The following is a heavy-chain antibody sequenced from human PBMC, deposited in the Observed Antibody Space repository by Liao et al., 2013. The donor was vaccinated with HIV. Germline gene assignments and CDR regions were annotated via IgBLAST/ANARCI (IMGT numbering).Heavy chain of an antibody. CDR2: INHSGST. Sequence: QVQLQQWGAGLLKPSETLSLTCAVYGGSFSGYYWSWIRQPPGKGLEWIGEINHSGSTNYNPSLKSRVTISVDTSKNQFSLKLSSVTAADTAVYYCARAGEPANGDYYYMDVWGKGTTVTVSS. D-gene: IGHD2-2*01. J-gene: IGHJ6*03. CDR3: ARAGEPANGDYYYMDV. CDR1: GGSFSGYY. V-gene: IGHV4-34*01.